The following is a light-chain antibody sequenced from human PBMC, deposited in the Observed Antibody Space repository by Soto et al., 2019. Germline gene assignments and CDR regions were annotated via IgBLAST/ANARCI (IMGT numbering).Light chain of an antibody. Sequence: EIVMTQSPATLSVAPGERATLSCRASQSISNNLAWYHQRPGQAPRLLIFGASTRATGIPARFSGSGSGTEFTLTISSLQSEDFAVYYCQQYNNWWTFGQGTKVEIK. CDR2: GAS. CDR1: QSISNN. V-gene: IGKV3-15*01. CDR3: QQYNNWWT. J-gene: IGKJ1*01.